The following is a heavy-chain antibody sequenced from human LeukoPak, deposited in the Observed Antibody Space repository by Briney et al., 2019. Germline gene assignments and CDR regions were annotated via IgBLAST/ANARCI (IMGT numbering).Heavy chain of an antibody. CDR1: GFTFSSYA. D-gene: IGHD3-22*01. V-gene: IGHV3-23*01. Sequence: GGSLRLSCAASGFTFSSYAMSWVRQAPGKGLEWVSAISGSGGSTYYADSVKGRFTISRDNSKNTLYLQMNSLRAEDTAVYYCAKDEPYYYDSASDAFDIWDQGTMVTVSS. CDR3: AKDEPYYYDSASDAFDI. CDR2: ISGSGGST. J-gene: IGHJ3*02.